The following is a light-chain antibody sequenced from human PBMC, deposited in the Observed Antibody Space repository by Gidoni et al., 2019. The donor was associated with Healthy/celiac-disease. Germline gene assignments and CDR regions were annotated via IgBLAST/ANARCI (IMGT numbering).Light chain of an antibody. CDR1: QSISSW. V-gene: IGKV1-5*03. J-gene: IGKJ1*01. CDR3: QQYNSYSGT. CDR2: KAS. Sequence: DIQTTQSPSTLSASVGDRVTITCRASQSISSWLAWYQQKPEKAPKLLIYKASSLESGVPSRFSGSGSGTEFTLTISSLQPDDFATYYCQQYNSYSGTFGQGTKVEIK.